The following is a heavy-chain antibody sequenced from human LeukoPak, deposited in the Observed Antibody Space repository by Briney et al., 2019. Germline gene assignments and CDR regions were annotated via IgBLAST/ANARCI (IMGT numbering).Heavy chain of an antibody. CDR1: GFSFDEYG. D-gene: IGHD4-11*01. CDR2: INWNGRSS. V-gene: IGHV3-20*04. CDR3: ARGNDYSDFNWFES. J-gene: IGHJ5*01. Sequence: GGSLRLSCAGSGFSFDEYGMSWVRQVPGRGLEWVSGINWNGRSSYYGDSVKGRFTISRDNAEKSLYLQMNSLRAEDTALYYCARGNDYSDFNWFESWGQGTLVTVSS.